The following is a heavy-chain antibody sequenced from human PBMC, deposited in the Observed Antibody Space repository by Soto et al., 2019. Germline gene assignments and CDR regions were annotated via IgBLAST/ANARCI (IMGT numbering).Heavy chain of an antibody. J-gene: IGHJ3*02. V-gene: IGHV5-51*01. CDR1: GYSFTSYW. D-gene: IGHD3-9*01. Sequence: GESLKISSQGSGYSFTSYWIGWVRQMPGKGLEWMGIIYPGDSDTRYSPSFQGQVTISADKSISTAYLQWSSLKASDTAMYYCAGGYDILTGYHAFDIWGQGTMVTVSS. CDR3: AGGYDILTGYHAFDI. CDR2: IYPGDSDT.